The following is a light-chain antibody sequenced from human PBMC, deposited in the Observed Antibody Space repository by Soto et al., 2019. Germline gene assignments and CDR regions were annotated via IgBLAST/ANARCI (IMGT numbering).Light chain of an antibody. CDR2: AAS. J-gene: IGKJ5*01. V-gene: IGKV3-20*01. CDR1: QSVSSSY. Sequence: EIVLTQSPGTLSFSPGERATLSCRASQSVSSSYLAWYQQKPGQAPRLLIFAASSRASGIPDRFSGSGSGTDFTLTISSLQPDDFATYYCQQYNTYSTFGQGTRLEIK. CDR3: QQYNTYST.